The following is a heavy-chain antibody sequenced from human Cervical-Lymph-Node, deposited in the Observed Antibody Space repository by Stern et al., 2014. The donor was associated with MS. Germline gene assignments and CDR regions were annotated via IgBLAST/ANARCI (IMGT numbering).Heavy chain of an antibody. CDR3: GRDPDY. CDR2: ISSSGDT. V-gene: IGHV4-59*01. J-gene: IGHJ4*02. Sequence: QVQLQESGPGLVKPSETLSLTCNVSGDSITSYYWTWIRQPPGKGLEWIGYISSSGDTNYNPSLKRRLTMLVDSSKNQFSLRLSSVTAADTAVYYCGRDPDYWGQGTLVIVSS. CDR1: GDSITSYY.